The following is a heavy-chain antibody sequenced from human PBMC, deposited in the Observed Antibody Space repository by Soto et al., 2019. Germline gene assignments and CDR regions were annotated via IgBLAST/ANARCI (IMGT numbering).Heavy chain of an antibody. V-gene: IGHV3-7*05. CDR3: ARDIAVAALAPFQDY. Sequence: EVQLVESGGGLVQPGGSLRLSCAASGFTFSSYWMSWVRQAPGKGLEWVANIKQDGSEKYYVDSVKGRFTISRDNAKNSLYLQMNSLRAEDTAVYYCARDIAVAALAPFQDYWGQGTLVTVSS. CDR1: GFTFSSYW. J-gene: IGHJ4*02. CDR2: IKQDGSEK. D-gene: IGHD6-19*01.